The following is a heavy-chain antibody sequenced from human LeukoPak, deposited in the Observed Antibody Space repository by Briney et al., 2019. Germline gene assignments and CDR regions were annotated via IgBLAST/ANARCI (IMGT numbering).Heavy chain of an antibody. CDR1: GYTFTSYY. J-gene: IGHJ4*02. CDR3: ARGSDDFWSGYSPSY. CDR2: INPNSGGT. Sequence: ASVKVSCKASGYTFTSYYMHWVRQAPGQGLEWMGWINPNSGGTNYAQKFQGRVTMTRDTSISTAYMELSRLRSDDTAVYYCARGSDDFWSGYSPSYWGQGTLVTVSS. V-gene: IGHV1-2*02. D-gene: IGHD3-3*01.